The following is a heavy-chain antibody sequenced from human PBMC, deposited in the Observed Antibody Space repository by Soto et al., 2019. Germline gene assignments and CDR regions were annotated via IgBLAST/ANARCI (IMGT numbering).Heavy chain of an antibody. V-gene: IGHV3-30*18. CDR3: AKDRDYGDSVFDY. CDR1: GFTFSSYG. D-gene: IGHD4-17*01. CDR2: ISYDGSNK. J-gene: IGHJ4*02. Sequence: QVQLVESGGGVVQPGRSLRLSCAASGFTFSSYGMHWVRQAPGKGLEWVAVISYDGSNKYYADSVKGRFTISRDNSTNTLYLHMNSLRAEDTAVYYCAKDRDYGDSVFDYWCQGTLVTVSS.